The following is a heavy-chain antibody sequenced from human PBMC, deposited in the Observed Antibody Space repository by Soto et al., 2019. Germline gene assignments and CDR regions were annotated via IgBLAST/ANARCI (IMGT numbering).Heavy chain of an antibody. Sequence: GGSLRLSCAASGFTFSSYAMSWVRQAPGKGLEWVSAISGSGGSTYYADSVKGRFTISRDNSKSTLYLQMNSLRAEDTAVYYCAKAQDMDVVVNAFDIWGQGTMVTVSS. CDR3: AKAQDMDVVVNAFDI. CDR2: ISGSGGST. V-gene: IGHV3-23*01. D-gene: IGHD3-22*01. CDR1: GFTFSSYA. J-gene: IGHJ3*02.